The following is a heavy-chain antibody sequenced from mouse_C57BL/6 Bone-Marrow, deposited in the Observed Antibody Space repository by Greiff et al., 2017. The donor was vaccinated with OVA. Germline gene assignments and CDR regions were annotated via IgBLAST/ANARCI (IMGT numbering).Heavy chain of an antibody. Sequence: VHVKQSGPGLAKPSQTLSLTCSVTGYSITSDYWNWIRKFPGNKLEYMGYISYSGSTYYNPSLKSRISITRDTSKNQYYLQLNSVTTEDTATYYCARYEDYGDWYFDVWGTGTTVTVSS. D-gene: IGHD1-1*01. CDR2: ISYSGST. CDR3: ARYEDYGDWYFDV. J-gene: IGHJ1*03. V-gene: IGHV3-8*01. CDR1: GYSITSDY.